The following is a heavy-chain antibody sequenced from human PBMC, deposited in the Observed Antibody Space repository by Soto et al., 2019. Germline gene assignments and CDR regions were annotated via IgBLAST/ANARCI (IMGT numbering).Heavy chain of an antibody. Sequence: SGGSLRLSCAASGFTFSSYEMDWVRQAPGKGLEWVAHISSSSTITYYGDSVKGRFTISRDNADNSLYLQMNSLRAEDTAVYYCTKEKAVIHSGYDAFDIWGRGTMVTISS. CDR1: GFTFSSYE. J-gene: IGHJ3*02. CDR3: TKEKAVIHSGYDAFDI. CDR2: ISSSSTIT. D-gene: IGHD5-12*01. V-gene: IGHV3-48*03.